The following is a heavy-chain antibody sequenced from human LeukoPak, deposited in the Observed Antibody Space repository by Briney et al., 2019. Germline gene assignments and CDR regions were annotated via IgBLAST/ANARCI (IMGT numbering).Heavy chain of an antibody. Sequence: SETLSLTXAVSGGSISSSSYYWGWIRQPPGKGLEWIGSIYYSGSTYYNPSLKSRVTISVDTSKNQFSLKLSSVTAADTAVYYCASSDGNWFDPWGQGNLVTVSS. CDR2: IYYSGST. J-gene: IGHJ5*02. V-gene: IGHV4-39*01. CDR1: GGSISSSSYY. CDR3: ASSDGNWFDP.